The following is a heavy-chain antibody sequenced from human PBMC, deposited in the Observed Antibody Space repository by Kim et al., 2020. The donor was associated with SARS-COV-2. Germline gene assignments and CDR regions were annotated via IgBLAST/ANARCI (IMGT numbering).Heavy chain of an antibody. J-gene: IGHJ6*03. V-gene: IGHV1-69*04. Sequence: YARQVQGRVTITAETSPSTAYMELNSLRSEDTAVYYCARGNPPYYYYMDVWGKGTTVTVSS. CDR3: ARGNPPYYYYMDV.